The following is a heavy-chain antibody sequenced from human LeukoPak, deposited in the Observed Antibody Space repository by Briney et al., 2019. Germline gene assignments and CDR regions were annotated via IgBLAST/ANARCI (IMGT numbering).Heavy chain of an antibody. CDR1: GFAITGYY. D-gene: IGHD4-23*01. J-gene: IGHJ4*02. CDR2: INPNSGGT. V-gene: IGHV1-2*02. CDR3: ARDISGNPGGY. Sequence: ASVKVSCKASGFAITGYYMHWVRQAPGQGLEWMGWINPNSGGTNYAQKFQGRVTMTRDTSISTAYMELSRLRSGDTAVYYCARDISGNPGGYWGQGTLVTVSS.